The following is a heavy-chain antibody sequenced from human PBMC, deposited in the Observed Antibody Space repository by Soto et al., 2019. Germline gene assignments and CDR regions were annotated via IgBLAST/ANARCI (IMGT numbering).Heavy chain of an antibody. Sequence: SETLSLTCTVSGGSISSYYWSWIRQPPGKGLEWIGYIYYSGSTNYNPSLKSRVTISVDTSKNQFSLKLSSVTAADTAVYYCARTDFSGWYYFDYWGQGALVTVSS. J-gene: IGHJ4*02. CDR2: IYYSGST. V-gene: IGHV4-59*01. D-gene: IGHD6-19*01. CDR1: GGSISSYY. CDR3: ARTDFSGWYYFDY.